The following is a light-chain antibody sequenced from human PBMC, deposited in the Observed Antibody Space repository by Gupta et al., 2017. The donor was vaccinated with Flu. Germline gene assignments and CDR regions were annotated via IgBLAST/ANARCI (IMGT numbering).Light chain of an antibody. V-gene: IGLV2-23*01. CDR2: EGS. J-gene: IGLJ3*02. CDR1: RSDVGSYNL. Sequence: QSALTHPAPVSGSPGQSITTSCTGTRSDVGSYNLVSWYQQHPGKAPKLIIYEGSKRPSGVSNRSSGSKSGNTASLTISGLQAEDEADYYCGSYAGSSKVFGGGTKLTVL. CDR3: GSYAGSSKV.